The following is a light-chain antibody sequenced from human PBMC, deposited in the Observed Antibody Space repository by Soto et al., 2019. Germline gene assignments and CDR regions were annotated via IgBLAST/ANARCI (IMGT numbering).Light chain of an antibody. CDR3: QQYNNWTPWT. V-gene: IGKV3-15*01. CDR1: RGFRST. CDR2: GAS. J-gene: IGKJ1*01. Sequence: ELLMSHPPATLSLPQGKKPPPSCRASRGFRSTLAWYQQKPGQAPRLLIYGASTRATGIPARFSGSGSGTEFTLTISSLQSEDFAVYYCQQYNNWTPWTFGQGTKVEIK.